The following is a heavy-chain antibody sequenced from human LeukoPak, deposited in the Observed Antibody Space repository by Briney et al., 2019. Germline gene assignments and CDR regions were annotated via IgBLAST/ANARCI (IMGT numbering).Heavy chain of an antibody. Sequence: ASVKVSCKASGYTFSSYYMHWVRQAPGQGLEWMGMINPSGGSTNYAQRFQGRVTMTRDTSTSTVYMELSSLRSEDTAVYYCARMGGYSSGWYYWGQGTLVTVSS. D-gene: IGHD6-19*01. J-gene: IGHJ4*02. CDR3: ARMGGYSSGWYY. CDR2: INPSGGST. V-gene: IGHV1-46*01. CDR1: GYTFSSYY.